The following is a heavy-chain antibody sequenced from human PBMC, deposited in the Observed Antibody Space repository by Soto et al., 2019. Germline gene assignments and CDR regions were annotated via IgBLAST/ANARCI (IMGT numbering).Heavy chain of an antibody. Sequence: EVQLVESGGGLVQPGGSLRLSCAASGFTFSSYWMSWVRQAPGKGLEWVANIKQDGSEEYYVDSVKGRFTISRDNAKNSLYLQMNSLRAEDTAVYYCARDHNGTIFGVVNVYMDVWGKGTTVTVSS. CDR2: IKQDGSEE. CDR3: ARDHNGTIFGVVNVYMDV. CDR1: GFTFSSYW. J-gene: IGHJ6*03. V-gene: IGHV3-7*01. D-gene: IGHD3-3*01.